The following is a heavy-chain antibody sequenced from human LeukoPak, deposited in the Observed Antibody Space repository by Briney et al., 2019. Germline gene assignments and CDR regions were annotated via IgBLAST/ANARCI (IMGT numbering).Heavy chain of an antibody. CDR2: LTWNSGSI. D-gene: IGHD3-22*01. Sequence: PGGSLRLSCAASGFTFDNYALHWVRQAPGKGLEWVSGLTWNSGSIGYADSVKGRFTISRDNAQNSLYLQMNSLRPEDTAFYYCAKGSDSGYIFDYWGQGTPVTVSS. V-gene: IGHV3-9*01. CDR1: GFTFDNYA. CDR3: AKGSDSGYIFDY. J-gene: IGHJ4*02.